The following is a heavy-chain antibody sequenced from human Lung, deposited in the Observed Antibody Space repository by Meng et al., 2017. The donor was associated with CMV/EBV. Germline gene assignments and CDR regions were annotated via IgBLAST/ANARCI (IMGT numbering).Heavy chain of an antibody. CDR1: GFTFSSYD. J-gene: IGHJ6*02. CDR3: ARSATVTTLGSRSGMDV. D-gene: IGHD4-11*01. CDR2: IGTAGDT. V-gene: IGHV3-13*01. Sequence: GGSLRLXCAASGFTFSSYDMHWVRQATGKGLEWVSAIGTAGDTYYPGSVKGRFTISRENAKNSLYLQMNSLRAGDTAVYYCARSATVTTLGSRSGMDVWGQGXTVTVSS.